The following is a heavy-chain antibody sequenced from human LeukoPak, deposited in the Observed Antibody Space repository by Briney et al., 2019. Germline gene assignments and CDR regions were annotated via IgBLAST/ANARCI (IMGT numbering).Heavy chain of an antibody. CDR1: GFTFSNYW. D-gene: IGHD3-22*01. CDR2: VKHDGSED. J-gene: IGHJ1*01. V-gene: IGHV3-7*01. CDR3: ARGSYDSSDFEYFHH. Sequence: GGSLRLPCAASGFTFSNYWMTWVRQAPGKGLEWVANVKHDGSEDYYLDSVKGRFTISRDNAKSSMWLQMNSLRDEDTAVYYCARGSYDSSDFEYFHHWGQGTLVTVSS.